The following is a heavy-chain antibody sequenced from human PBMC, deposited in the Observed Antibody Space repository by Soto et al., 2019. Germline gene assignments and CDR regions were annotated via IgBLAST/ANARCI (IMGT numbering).Heavy chain of an antibody. V-gene: IGHV4-31*02. CDR1: GESIGSGGHY. Sequence: SETLALTCSDSGESIGSGGHYWNWIRQRPEKGLEWIGYIYYSGSTHYNPSLRSRLTISLDTSKNQFFLRLVSVTAADTALYYCARDQTLAPTVWGYWGQGIQVTVSS. J-gene: IGHJ4*02. CDR2: IYYSGST. CDR3: ARDQTLAPTVWGY. D-gene: IGHD7-27*01.